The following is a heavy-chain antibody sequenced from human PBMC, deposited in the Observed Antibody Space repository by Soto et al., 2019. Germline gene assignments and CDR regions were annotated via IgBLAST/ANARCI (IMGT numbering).Heavy chain of an antibody. CDR3: ARWGPAQWLWGVLAY. CDR2: ISAYNGNT. CDR1: GYTFTSYG. V-gene: IGHV1-18*04. J-gene: IGHJ4*02. D-gene: IGHD6-19*01. Sequence: QVQLVQSGAEVKKPGASVKVSCKASGYTFTSYGISWVRQAPGQGLEWMGWISAYNGNTNYAQKLQGRVTMTTDTSTSTAYRELRSLRSDDTAVYYGARWGPAQWLWGVLAYWGQGTLVTVSS.